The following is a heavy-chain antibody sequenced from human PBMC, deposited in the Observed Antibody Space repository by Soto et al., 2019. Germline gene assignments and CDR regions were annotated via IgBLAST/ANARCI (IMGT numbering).Heavy chain of an antibody. Sequence: QVQLVQSGAEVKKPGSSVKVSCKASGGTFNNYAINWVRQAPGQGLEWMGVIVPMFGTATYAQKFQGRITITADESTGTAYMELSTLTSEDTALYYCARWAGYCTSASCYSVLDYWGQGTLVTVSS. CDR2: IVPMFGTA. V-gene: IGHV1-69*01. CDR1: GGTFNNYA. CDR3: ARWAGYCTSASCYSVLDY. J-gene: IGHJ4*02. D-gene: IGHD2-2*03.